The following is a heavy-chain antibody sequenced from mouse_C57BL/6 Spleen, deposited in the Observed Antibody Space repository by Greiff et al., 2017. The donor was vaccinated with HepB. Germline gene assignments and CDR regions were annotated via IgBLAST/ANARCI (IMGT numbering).Heavy chain of an antibody. J-gene: IGHJ1*03. CDR2: IDPSDSYT. D-gene: IGHD2-2*01. CDR1: GYTFTSYW. Sequence: VQLQQSGAELVKPGASVKLSCKASGYTFTSYWMQWVKQRPGQGLEWIGEIDPSDSYTNYNQKFKGKATLTVDTSSSTAYMQLSSLTSEDSAVYYCARYDGYLWYFDVWGTGTTVTVSS. V-gene: IGHV1-50*01. CDR3: ARYDGYLWYFDV.